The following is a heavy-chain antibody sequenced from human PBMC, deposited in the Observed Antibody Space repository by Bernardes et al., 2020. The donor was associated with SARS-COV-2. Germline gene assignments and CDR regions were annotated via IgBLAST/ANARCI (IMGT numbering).Heavy chain of an antibody. CDR2: INDSGST. Sequence: TLSLTCAVYSGSFSGYYWSWIRQTPGKGLEWSGEINDSGSTKYNPALKSRVTISVDPSKNQFSLKLNSVTAADTAVYYCARGSAAVVSHFMLLFANWYFDLWGRGTLVTVSS. J-gene: IGHJ2*01. CDR3: ARGSAAVVSHFMLLFANWYFDL. D-gene: IGHD2-15*01. V-gene: IGHV4-34*01. CDR1: SGSFSGYY.